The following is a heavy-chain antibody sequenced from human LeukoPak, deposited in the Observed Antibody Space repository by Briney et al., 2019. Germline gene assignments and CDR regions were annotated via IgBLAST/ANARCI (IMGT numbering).Heavy chain of an antibody. CDR2: AIPLLDIS. Sequence: GASVKVSCKASGGTFTNSAVNWVRQATGQGLEWMGRAIPLLDISNYAPEYQGRITITTDKTKNTVNLEVNSPTSEDPAVYYCARERCSGYDFGGGYFQCFGLDVWGQGTTVTVS. D-gene: IGHD5-12*01. J-gene: IGHJ6*02. CDR1: GGTFTNSA. V-gene: IGHV1-69*04. CDR3: ARERCSGYDFGGGYFQCFGLDV.